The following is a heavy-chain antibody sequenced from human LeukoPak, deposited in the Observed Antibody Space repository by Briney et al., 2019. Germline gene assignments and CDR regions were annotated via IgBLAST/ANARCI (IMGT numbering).Heavy chain of an antibody. D-gene: IGHD2-2*01. Sequence: ASEMVSCKASGHTDTTYAIHWVRQAAGQWLEWMGWINAGNGNIKYSQKFQGRVTITGDTSASTAYMELSSLRSEDTAVYYCARGYCSSTSCYMDVWGQGTTAT. CDR2: INAGNGNI. CDR3: ARGYCSSTSCYMDV. V-gene: IGHV1-3*01. CDR1: GHTDTTYA. J-gene: IGHJ6*02.